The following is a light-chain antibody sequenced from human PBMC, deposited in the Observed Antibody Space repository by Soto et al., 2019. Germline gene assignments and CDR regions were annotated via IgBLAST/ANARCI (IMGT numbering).Light chain of an antibody. V-gene: IGLV1-51*01. CDR2: GNH. CDR3: GTWDSSLGAGV. CDR1: SSNIGNNY. Sequence: QSVLTQPPSVSAAPGQKVTISCIGSSSNIGNNYVSRYQHLPGTTPKLLIFGNHERPSGIPDRFSGSKSGTSATLGITGLQPGDEADYYCGTWDSSLGAGVFGGGTKLTVL. J-gene: IGLJ2*01.